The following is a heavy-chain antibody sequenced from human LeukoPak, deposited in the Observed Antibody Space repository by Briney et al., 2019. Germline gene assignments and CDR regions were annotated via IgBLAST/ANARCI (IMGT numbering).Heavy chain of an antibody. CDR1: GYSFNTCW. D-gene: IGHD2-15*01. V-gene: IGHV5-51*01. CDR2: IYPGDSDT. Sequence: PGESLKISCKGSGYSFNTCWIAWVRQMPGKGLEWMGIIYPGDSDTRYSPPFQGQVSISADKSINTAYLQWSSLKASDTAIYYCARRQYCSGGDCYSGAFDIWGQGTMVTVSS. CDR3: ARRQYCSGGDCYSGAFDI. J-gene: IGHJ3*02.